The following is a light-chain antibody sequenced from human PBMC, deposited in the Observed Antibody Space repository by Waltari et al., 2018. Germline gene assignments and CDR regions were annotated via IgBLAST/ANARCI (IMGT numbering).Light chain of an antibody. CDR3: QSYDHNNVL. CDR2: EDN. Sequence: NFMLTQPHSVSESLGKPVTISCTGSGANIANNYVQWYQQRPGSAPTTVIYEDNRRPSGVPDRFSGSIDSSSSSASLTISGLKTEDEADYYCQSYDHNNVLFGGGTKLTVL. V-gene: IGLV6-57*02. J-gene: IGLJ2*01. CDR1: GANIANNY.